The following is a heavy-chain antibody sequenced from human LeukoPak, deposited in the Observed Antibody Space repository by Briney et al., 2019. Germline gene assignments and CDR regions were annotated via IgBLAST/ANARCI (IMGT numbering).Heavy chain of an antibody. D-gene: IGHD3-9*01. Sequence: PSETLSLTCAVYGGSFSGYYWSWIRQPPGKGLEWIGEINHSGSTNYNPSLKSRVTISVDTSKNQFSLKLSSVTAADTAVYYCARARVYDIPDYWGQGTLVTVSS. CDR3: ARARVYDIPDY. V-gene: IGHV4-34*01. J-gene: IGHJ4*02. CDR2: INHSGST. CDR1: GGSFSGYY.